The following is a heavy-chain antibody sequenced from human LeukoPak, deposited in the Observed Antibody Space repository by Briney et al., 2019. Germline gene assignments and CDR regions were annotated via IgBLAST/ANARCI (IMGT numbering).Heavy chain of an antibody. CDR1: GFTFSSYA. J-gene: IGHJ4*02. V-gene: IGHV3-23*01. Sequence: GGSLRLSCAASGFTFSSYAMSWVRQAPGKGLEWVSGISGSGGSTYYADSVKGRFTISRDNSKTTLYLQMNSLRAEDTAVYYCATAALNGSAWYYFDYWGQGTLVTVSS. CDR2: ISGSGGST. CDR3: ATAALNGSAWYYFDY. D-gene: IGHD6-13*01.